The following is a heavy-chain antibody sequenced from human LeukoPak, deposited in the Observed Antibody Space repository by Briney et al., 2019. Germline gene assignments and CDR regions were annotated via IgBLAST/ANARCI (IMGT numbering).Heavy chain of an antibody. D-gene: IGHD3-10*01. J-gene: IGHJ6*02. V-gene: IGHV3-43D*03. CDR2: ISWDGGST. CDR1: GFTFDDYA. CDR3: AKERGRYYYYGMDV. Sequence: GGSLRLSCAASGFTFDDYAMHWVRQAPGKGLEWVSLISWDGGSTYYADSVKGRFTISRDNSKNSLYLQMNGLRAEDTALYYCAKERGRYYYYGMDVWGQGTTVTVSS.